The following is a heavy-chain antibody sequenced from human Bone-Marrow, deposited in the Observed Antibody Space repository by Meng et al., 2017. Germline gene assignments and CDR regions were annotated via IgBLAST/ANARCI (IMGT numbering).Heavy chain of an antibody. D-gene: IGHD1-26*01. V-gene: IGHV4-4*07. J-gene: IGHJ4*02. CDR1: GGSISSYY. CDR2: ISTSGSP. Sequence: GSLRLSCTVSGGSISSYYWSWIRQPAGKGLEWIGRISTSGSPTYNPSLKSRVTISLDTSKNQFSLKLSSVTAADTALYYCARAKWELLVHDYWGQGTLVTVSS. CDR3: ARAKWELLVHDY.